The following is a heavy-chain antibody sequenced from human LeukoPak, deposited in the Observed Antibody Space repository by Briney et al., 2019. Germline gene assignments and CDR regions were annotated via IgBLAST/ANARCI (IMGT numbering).Heavy chain of an antibody. Sequence: GGSLRLSCAASGFTFSSYAMSWVRQAPGKGLEWVSAISGSGGSTYYADSVKGRFTISRDNSKNILYLQMNNLRGEDTAVYYCAKAGARGNVNWFDSWGQGTLVTVSS. CDR3: AKAGARGNVNWFDS. V-gene: IGHV3-23*01. CDR1: GFTFSSYA. D-gene: IGHD1-1*01. CDR2: ISGSGGST. J-gene: IGHJ5*01.